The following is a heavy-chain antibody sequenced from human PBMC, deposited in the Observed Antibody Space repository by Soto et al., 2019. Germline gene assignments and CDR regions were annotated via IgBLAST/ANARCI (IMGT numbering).Heavy chain of an antibody. CDR1: GGTFSSYT. D-gene: IGHD2-2*01. CDR3: ASSSEIVVVPAARNYYYYYMDV. V-gene: IGHV1-69*02. Sequence: GASVKVSCKASGGTFSSYTISWVRQAPGQGLEWMGRIIPILGIANYAQKFQGRVTITADKSTSTAYMELSSLRSEDTAVYYCASSSEIVVVPAARNYYYYYMDVWGKGTTVTVSS. CDR2: IIPILGIA. J-gene: IGHJ6*03.